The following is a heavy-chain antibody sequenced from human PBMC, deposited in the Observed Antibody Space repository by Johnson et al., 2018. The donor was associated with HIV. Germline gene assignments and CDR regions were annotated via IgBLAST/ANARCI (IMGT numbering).Heavy chain of an antibody. CDR1: GFTFSSYA. D-gene: IGHD6-25*01. V-gene: IGHV3-30-3*01. Sequence: VQLVESGGGVVQPGRSLRLSCAASGFTFSSYAMHWVRQAPAKGLEWVAVISYDGSNKYYADSVKGRFTISRDNSKNTLYLQRNSLRAEDTAVYYCARDFIAPELGDAFDIWGQGTMVTVSS. J-gene: IGHJ3*02. CDR3: ARDFIAPELGDAFDI. CDR2: ISYDGSNK.